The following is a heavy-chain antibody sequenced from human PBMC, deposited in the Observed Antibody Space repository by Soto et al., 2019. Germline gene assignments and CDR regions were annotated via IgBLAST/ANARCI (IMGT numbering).Heavy chain of an antibody. V-gene: IGHV1-69*01. D-gene: IGHD6-6*01. J-gene: IGHJ4*02. CDR3: ASTPPQYSSSAEGVY. CDR1: GGTFSSYA. CDR2: IIPIFGTA. Sequence: QVQLVQSGAEVKKPGSSVKVSCKASGGTFSSYAISWVRQAPGPGLEWMGGIIPIFGTANYAQKFQGRVTITADESTSTGYMELSRLRSEDTAVYYCASTPPQYSSSAEGVYWGQGTLVTVSS.